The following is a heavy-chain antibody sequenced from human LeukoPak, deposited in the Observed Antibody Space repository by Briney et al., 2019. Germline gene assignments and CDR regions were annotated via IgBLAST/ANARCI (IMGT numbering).Heavy chain of an antibody. J-gene: IGHJ5*02. CDR2: INPNSGGT. D-gene: IGHD3-3*01. V-gene: IGHV1-2*02. Sequence: ASVKVSCRASGYTFTGYYMHWVRQAPGQGLEWTGWINPNSGGTNYAQKFQGRVTMTRDTSISTAYMELSRLRSDDTAVYYCARDPTIFGVVIENWFDPWGQGTLVTVSS. CDR1: GYTFTGYY. CDR3: ARDPTIFGVVIENWFDP.